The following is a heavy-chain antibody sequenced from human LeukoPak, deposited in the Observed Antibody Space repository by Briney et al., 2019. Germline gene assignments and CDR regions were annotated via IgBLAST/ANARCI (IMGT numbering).Heavy chain of an antibody. J-gene: IGHJ4*02. CDR1: GFTFSGYY. V-gene: IGHV1-2*02. CDR3: AREPSGSGGYDY. D-gene: IGHD3-10*01. Sequence: ASVKVSCKASGFTFSGYYMHWVRQAPGQRLEWMAWISPNSGGTNYVQKFQGRVTVTRDTSISTDYMEISGLTSDDTALYYCAREPSGSGGYDYWGQGTLVTVSS. CDR2: ISPNSGGT.